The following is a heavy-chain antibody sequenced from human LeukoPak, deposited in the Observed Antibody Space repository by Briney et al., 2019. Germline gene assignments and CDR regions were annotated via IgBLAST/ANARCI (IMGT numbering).Heavy chain of an antibody. J-gene: IGHJ4*02. D-gene: IGHD2-15*01. CDR3: ARGVSGDSRFDY. CDR2: FFHSRST. V-gene: IGHV4-39*01. CDR1: DDSFSGSSYY. Sequence: PSETLSLTCTVSDDSFSGSSYYWGWVRQPPGKGLEWIGNFFHSRSTYYNPSLKSRVTISVDTSKNQLSLKLRSLTAADTAVYFRARGVSGDSRFDYWGQGTLVTVSS.